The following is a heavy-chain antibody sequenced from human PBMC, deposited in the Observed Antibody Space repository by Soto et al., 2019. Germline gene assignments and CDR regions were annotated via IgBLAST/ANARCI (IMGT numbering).Heavy chain of an antibody. Sequence: SETLSLTCTVSGAAANNNYLNWIRQPPGKGLEWIGYIYYTGNTNYNPSLKSRVTLSVDSSKNQFSLELTSVTAADTALYYCARMVTSGSYYNVLDYWGQGILVTVSS. CDR3: ARMVTSGSYYNVLDY. J-gene: IGHJ4*02. CDR2: IYYTGNT. CDR1: GAAANNNY. V-gene: IGHV4-59*08. D-gene: IGHD3-10*01.